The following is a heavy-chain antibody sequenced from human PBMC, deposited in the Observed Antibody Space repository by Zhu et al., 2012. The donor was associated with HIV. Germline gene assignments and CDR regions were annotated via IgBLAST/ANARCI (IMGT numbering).Heavy chain of an antibody. J-gene: IGHJ4*02. CDR3: ASRGIAAAGTVDY. Sequence: QVQLQESGPGLVKPSETLSLTCTVSGYSISSGYYWGWIRQPPGKGLEWIGSIYHSGSTYYNPSLKSRVTISVDTSKNQFSLKLSSVTAADTAVYYCASRGIAAAGTVDYVGPGNPGHRLL. V-gene: IGHV4-38-2*02. CDR2: IYHSGST. D-gene: IGHD6-13*01. CDR1: GYSISSGYY.